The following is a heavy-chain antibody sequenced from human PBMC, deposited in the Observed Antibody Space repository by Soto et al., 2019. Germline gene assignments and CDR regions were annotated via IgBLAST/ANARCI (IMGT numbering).Heavy chain of an antibody. Sequence: ASVKVSCKASGYTFTAYYMHWVRQAPGQGLEWMGWINPNSGGTDYAQKFQGRVTMTRDMSISTAYVELSRLRSDDTAVYYCARGVYSSSSSFDYWGQGTLVTVSS. D-gene: IGHD6-6*01. V-gene: IGHV1-2*02. CDR2: INPNSGGT. CDR1: GYTFTAYY. CDR3: ARGVYSSSSSFDY. J-gene: IGHJ4*02.